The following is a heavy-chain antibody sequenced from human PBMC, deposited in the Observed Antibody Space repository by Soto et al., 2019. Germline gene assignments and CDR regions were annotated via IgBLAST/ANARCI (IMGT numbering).Heavy chain of an antibody. CDR1: GYTFTSYG. J-gene: IGHJ1*01. CDR3: ASLPNVAGVAY. V-gene: IGHV1-18*04. CDR2: LSAYNGNT. Sequence: ASVKVSYNASGYTFTSYGISCVRQAPGQGLEWMGWLSAYNGNTNYAQKLQGRVTMTTDTSTSTAYMELRSLRSDDTAVYYCASLPNVAGVAYWGQGTLVTVSS. D-gene: IGHD6-19*01.